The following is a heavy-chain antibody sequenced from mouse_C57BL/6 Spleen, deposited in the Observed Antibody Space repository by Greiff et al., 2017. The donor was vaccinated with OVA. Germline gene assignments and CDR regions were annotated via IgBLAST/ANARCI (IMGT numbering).Heavy chain of an antibody. J-gene: IGHJ4*01. CDR3: TGCYGSSWDYYAMDY. V-gene: IGHV1-15*01. D-gene: IGHD1-1*01. Sequence: VQLQQSGAELVRPGASVTLSCKASGYTFTDYEMHWVKQTPVHGLEWIGAIDPETGGTAYNQKFKGKAILTADKSSSTAYMELRSLTSEDSAVYYCTGCYGSSWDYYAMDYWGQGTSVTVSS. CDR1: GYTFTDYE. CDR2: IDPETGGT.